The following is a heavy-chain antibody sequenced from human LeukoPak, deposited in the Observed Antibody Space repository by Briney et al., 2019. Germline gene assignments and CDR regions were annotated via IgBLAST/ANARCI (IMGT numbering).Heavy chain of an antibody. CDR3: AKDIGPGGNSLWLLSGYYGMDV. J-gene: IGHJ6*02. D-gene: IGHD4-23*01. CDR1: GFTFDDYA. Sequence: GGSLRLSCAASGFTFDDYAMHWVREAPGKGLEWVSLISGDGGSTYYADSVKGRFTISRDNSKNSLYLQMNSLRTEDTALYYCAKDIGPGGNSLWLLSGYYGMDVWGQGTTVTVSS. CDR2: ISGDGGST. V-gene: IGHV3-43*02.